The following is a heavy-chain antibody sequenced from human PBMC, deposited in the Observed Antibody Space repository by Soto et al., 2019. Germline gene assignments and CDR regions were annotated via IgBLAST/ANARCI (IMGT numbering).Heavy chain of an antibody. Sequence: GASVKVSCKASGYTFTSYGISWVRQAPGQGLEWKGWISAYNGNTNYAQKLQGRVTMTTDTSTSTAYMELRSLRSDDTAVYYCARDRIAVAGTNRYYYYYGMDVWGQGTTVTVSS. J-gene: IGHJ6*02. D-gene: IGHD6-19*01. V-gene: IGHV1-18*01. CDR1: GYTFTSYG. CDR2: ISAYNGNT. CDR3: ARDRIAVAGTNRYYYYYGMDV.